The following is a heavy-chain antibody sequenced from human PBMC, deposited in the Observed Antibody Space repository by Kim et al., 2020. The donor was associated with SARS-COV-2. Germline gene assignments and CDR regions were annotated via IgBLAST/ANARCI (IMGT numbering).Heavy chain of an antibody. V-gene: IGHV3-11*01. CDR2: ISNSGNTI. CDR3: ARVKPKGYYFDY. CDR1: GFTFSDYY. Sequence: GGSLRLSCAASGFTFSDYYMNWIRQAPGKGLEWVSHISNSGNTIYYADSVKGRFTISRDNAENSVYLQMDSLRAEDTAVYYCARVKPKGYYFDYWGQGTLVTVSS. J-gene: IGHJ4*02.